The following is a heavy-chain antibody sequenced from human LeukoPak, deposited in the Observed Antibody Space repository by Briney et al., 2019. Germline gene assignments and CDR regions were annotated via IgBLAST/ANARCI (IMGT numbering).Heavy chain of an antibody. Sequence: GGSLRLSCAASGFTFTSYSMNWVRRAPGKGLEWVSSIDSSRSYIYYADSVKGRFTISRDNAKNSLYLQMNSLRAEDTAVYYCARAGVATILGNFDYWGQGALVTVSS. D-gene: IGHD5-12*01. CDR3: ARAGVATILGNFDY. CDR2: IDSSRSYI. CDR1: GFTFTSYS. J-gene: IGHJ4*02. V-gene: IGHV3-21*06.